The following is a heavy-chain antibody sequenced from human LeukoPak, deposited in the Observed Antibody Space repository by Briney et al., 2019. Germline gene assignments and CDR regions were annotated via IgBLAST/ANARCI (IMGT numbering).Heavy chain of an antibody. J-gene: IGHJ4*02. CDR2: INHSGST. Sequence: PSETLSLTCAVYGGSFSGYYWSWIRQPPGKGLEWIGEINHSGSTNYNPSLKSRVTISVDTSKNQFSLKLSSVTAADTAVYYCARRPLNYYDSSDFDYWGQGTLVTVSS. D-gene: IGHD3-22*01. V-gene: IGHV4-34*01. CDR1: GGSFSGYY. CDR3: ARRPLNYYDSSDFDY.